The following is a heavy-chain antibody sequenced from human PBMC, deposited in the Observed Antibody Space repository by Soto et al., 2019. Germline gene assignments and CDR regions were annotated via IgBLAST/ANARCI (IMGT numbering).Heavy chain of an antibody. CDR2: IYYSGST. CDR1: DRSISRYY. CDR3: ARVIIGYCSSTSCFSWFDP. Sequence: PAATLSLTCTVSDRSISRYYWSSLPQPPGKGLEWIGYIYYSGSTNYNPSLKSRVTISVDTSKNQFTLKLSSVTAADTAVYYCARVIIGYCSSTSCFSWFDPWGQGTLVTVSS. V-gene: IGHV4-59*01. J-gene: IGHJ5*02. D-gene: IGHD2-2*01.